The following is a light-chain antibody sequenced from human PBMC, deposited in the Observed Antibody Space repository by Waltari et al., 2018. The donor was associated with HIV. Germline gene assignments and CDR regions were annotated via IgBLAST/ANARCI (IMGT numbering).Light chain of an antibody. Sequence: VMTQFPATLSVSPGERVALSCRASQTVSTKLAWYQQKPGQAPRLLIYGASTRAPGLPARCSGSGSGREFTLTITNVQSEDSAVYFCQQYNNWPPNTFGQGTKLEIK. CDR2: GAS. CDR1: QTVSTK. CDR3: QQYNNWPPNT. J-gene: IGKJ2*01. V-gene: IGKV3-15*01.